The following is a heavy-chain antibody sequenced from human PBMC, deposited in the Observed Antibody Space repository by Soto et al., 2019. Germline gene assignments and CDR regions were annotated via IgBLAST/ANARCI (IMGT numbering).Heavy chain of an antibody. J-gene: IGHJ6*03. CDR3: ARESGGATATLDYYDFYMDV. CDR2: INPNGGVT. Sequence: QVQLVQSGAEVRKPGASVTVSCRSSGDSFNDYYIHWVRQAPGQGFEWMGWINPNGGVTKYAQKFQGWVSMTRDMSIRTVYMQLSRLRSYDTAVYYCARESGGATATLDYYDFYMDVWGTGTTVTVSS. CDR1: GDSFNDYY. V-gene: IGHV1-2*04. D-gene: IGHD5-12*01.